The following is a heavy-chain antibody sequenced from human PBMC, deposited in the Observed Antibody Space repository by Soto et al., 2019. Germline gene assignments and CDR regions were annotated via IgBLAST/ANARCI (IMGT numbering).Heavy chain of an antibody. D-gene: IGHD5-12*01. CDR3: ARDGRLRLLQENYYYYYGMDV. J-gene: IGHJ6*02. CDR2: IYYSGST. V-gene: IGHV4-31*03. CDR1: GGSISSGGYY. Sequence: SETLSLTCTVSGGSISSGGYYWSWIRQHPGKGLEWIGYIYYSGSTYYNPSLKSRVTISVDTSKNQFSLKLSSVTAADTAVYYCARDGRLRLLQENYYYYYGMDVWGQGTTVTVSS.